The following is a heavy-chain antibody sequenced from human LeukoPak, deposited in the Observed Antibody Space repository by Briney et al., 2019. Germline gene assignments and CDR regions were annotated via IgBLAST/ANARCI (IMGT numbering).Heavy chain of an antibody. CDR3: ARSRGAYYASSGSLDY. V-gene: IGHV4-61*01. CDR1: XXSVSXGSYY. Sequence: PSETLSXTXXXXXXSVSXGSYYWNWIRQPPGKGLEWIGYIYYTGSTNFNPSLKSRVTISLDTSKNQFSLKLSSVTAADTAVYYCARSRGAYYASSGSLDYWGQGTLVTVSS. CDR2: IYYTGST. J-gene: IGHJ4*02. D-gene: IGHD3-22*01.